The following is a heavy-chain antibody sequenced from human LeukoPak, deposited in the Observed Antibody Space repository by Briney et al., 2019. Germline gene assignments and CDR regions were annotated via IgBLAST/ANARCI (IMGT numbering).Heavy chain of an antibody. Sequence: PSETLSLTCTVSGDSIGSSRNYWGCIRQPPGKGLEWIGSFYYSGNTYYNPSLKSRVTISVDTSKNQFSLKLSSVTAADTAVYSCARHEQWLVLLKYWGQGTLVTVSS. CDR2: FYYSGNT. D-gene: IGHD6-19*01. CDR3: ARHEQWLVLLKY. J-gene: IGHJ4*02. CDR1: GDSIGSSRNY. V-gene: IGHV4-39*01.